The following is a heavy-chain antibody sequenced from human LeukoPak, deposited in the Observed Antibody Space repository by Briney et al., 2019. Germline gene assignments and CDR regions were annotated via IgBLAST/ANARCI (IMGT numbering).Heavy chain of an antibody. D-gene: IGHD3-22*01. Sequence: GGSLRLSCAASGFSVSRYWMSWVRQAPGEGLEWVANIKQDESEKDYVDSVRGRFTISRDNAKNSLYLQMNSLRAEDTAVYYCARDLRSSGYYAFDYWGQGTLVTVSS. CDR2: IKQDESEK. J-gene: IGHJ4*02. CDR1: GFSVSRYW. CDR3: ARDLRSSGYYAFDY. V-gene: IGHV3-7*01.